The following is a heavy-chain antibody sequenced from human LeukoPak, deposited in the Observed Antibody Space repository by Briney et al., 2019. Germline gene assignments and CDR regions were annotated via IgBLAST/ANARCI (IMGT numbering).Heavy chain of an antibody. Sequence: SETLSLTCTVSGDSISSSSYYWGWIRQPPGKGLEWIGSIYYSGSTYYNPSLKSRVTISVDTSKNQFSLKLSSVTAADTAVYYCARSPMIVVVIKSWFDPWGQGTLVTVSS. CDR3: ARSPMIVVVIKSWFDP. V-gene: IGHV4-39*07. CDR1: GDSISSSSYY. D-gene: IGHD3-22*01. CDR2: IYYSGST. J-gene: IGHJ5*02.